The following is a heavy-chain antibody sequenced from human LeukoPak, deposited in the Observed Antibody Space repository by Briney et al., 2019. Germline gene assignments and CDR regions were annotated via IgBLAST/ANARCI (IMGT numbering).Heavy chain of an antibody. CDR1: GYTFTSYG. J-gene: IGHJ4*02. Sequence: ASVKVSCKASGYTFTSYGISWVRQAPGQGLEWMGWISAYNGNTNYAQKFQGRVTITADESTSTAYMELSSLRSEDTAVYYCARAAKRYSSGWYFDYWGQGTLVTVSS. D-gene: IGHD6-19*01. V-gene: IGHV1-18*01. CDR3: ARAAKRYSSGWYFDY. CDR2: ISAYNGNT.